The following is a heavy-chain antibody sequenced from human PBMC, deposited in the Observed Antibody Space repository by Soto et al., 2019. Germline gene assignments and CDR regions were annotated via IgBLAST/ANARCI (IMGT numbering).Heavy chain of an antibody. CDR3: AKGNDILTGYHDY. Sequence: GGSVRLSCAASGVSFSSYGMHWVRQAPGKGLEWVAVIWYDGSNKYYADSVKGRFTISRDNSKNTLYLQMNSLRAEDTAVYYCAKGNDILTGYHDYWGQGT. D-gene: IGHD3-9*01. CDR2: IWYDGSNK. J-gene: IGHJ4*02. CDR1: GVSFSSYG. V-gene: IGHV3-30*02.